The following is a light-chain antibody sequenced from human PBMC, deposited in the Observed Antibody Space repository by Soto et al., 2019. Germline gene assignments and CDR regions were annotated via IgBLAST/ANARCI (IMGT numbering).Light chain of an antibody. CDR3: QTWGTGIWV. Sequence: QSVLTQSPSASASLGASVKLTCTLSSGHSSYAIAWHQQQPETGPRYLMKLTSDGSHSKGDGIPDRFSGSSSGAERYLTISSLQSEDEADYYGQTWGTGIWVFGGGTKLTVL. V-gene: IGLV4-69*01. J-gene: IGLJ3*02. CDR2: LTSDGSH. CDR1: SGHSSYA.